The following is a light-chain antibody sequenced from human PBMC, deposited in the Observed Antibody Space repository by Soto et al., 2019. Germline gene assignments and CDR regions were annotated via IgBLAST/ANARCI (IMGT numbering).Light chain of an antibody. CDR3: QQYNTYFSIN. CDR2: KTS. CDR1: QTISSW. Sequence: DIQMTQSPSTLSSSVGYIVTIACRSSQTISSWVAWYQQKPGKAPRLLIYKTSSLESGVPSRFSGSGSGKEFTLTISGLQPDDFASSYCQQYNTYFSINFGGGTKV. J-gene: IGKJ4*01. V-gene: IGKV1-5*03.